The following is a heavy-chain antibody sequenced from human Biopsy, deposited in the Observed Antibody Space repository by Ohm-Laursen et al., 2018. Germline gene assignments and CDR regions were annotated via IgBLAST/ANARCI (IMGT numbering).Heavy chain of an antibody. V-gene: IGHV3-11*01. CDR2: ITNTGRTV. CDR3: ARELGNGMDV. J-gene: IGHJ6*02. CDR1: GFTFSDYY. Sequence: LTLTCAASGFTFSDYYMNWIRQAPGKGLEWVSFITNTGRTVYADSVKGRFTISRDNADNSLHLQMKSLRAEDTAVYYCARELGNGMDVWGQGTPVTVSS.